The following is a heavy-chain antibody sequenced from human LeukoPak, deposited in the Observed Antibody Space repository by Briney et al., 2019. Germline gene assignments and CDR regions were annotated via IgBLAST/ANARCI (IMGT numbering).Heavy chain of an antibody. CDR1: GFTFSDYY. Sequence: GGSLRLSCAASGFTFSDYYMNWVRQAPGKGLEWVSAISGSGAATFNADSVKGRFTISRDNSKNTLYLQMNSLRAEDTAVYYCAKDLSSGWYPYYFDFWGRGTLVTVSS. V-gene: IGHV3-23*01. D-gene: IGHD6-19*01. CDR3: AKDLSSGWYPYYFDF. CDR2: ISGSGAAT. J-gene: IGHJ4*02.